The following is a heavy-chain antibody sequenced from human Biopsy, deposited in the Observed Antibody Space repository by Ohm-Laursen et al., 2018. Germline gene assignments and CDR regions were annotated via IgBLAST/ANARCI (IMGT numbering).Heavy chain of an antibody. CDR2: MIPSSGKT. CDR1: GYSFSTYD. V-gene: IGHV1-8*01. D-gene: IGHD6-6*01. J-gene: IGHJ5*02. Sequence: VKVSCKASGYSFSTYDVNWVRQARGQGLEWMGWMIPSSGKTGYAQRFQGRVTLTMNTSISAAYMELSGLRSEDTAVYFCARGYSRRVSIFEASIYWFDTWGQGTLVTVSS. CDR3: ARGYSRRVSIFEASIYWFDT.